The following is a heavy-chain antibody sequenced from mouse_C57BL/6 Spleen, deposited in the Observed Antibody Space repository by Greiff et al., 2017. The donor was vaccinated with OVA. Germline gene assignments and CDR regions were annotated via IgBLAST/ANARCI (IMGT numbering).Heavy chain of an antibody. V-gene: IGHV1-55*01. CDR1: GYTFTSYW. D-gene: IGHD2-3*01. J-gene: IGHJ1*03. Sequence: VQLQQPGAELVKPGASVKMSCKASGYTFTSYWITWVKQRPGQGLEWIGDIYPGSGSTNYNEKFKSKATLTVDTSSSTAYMQLSSLTSEDSAVYYCARGDDGYIYWYFDVWGTGTTVTVSS. CDR2: IYPGSGST. CDR3: ARGDDGYIYWYFDV.